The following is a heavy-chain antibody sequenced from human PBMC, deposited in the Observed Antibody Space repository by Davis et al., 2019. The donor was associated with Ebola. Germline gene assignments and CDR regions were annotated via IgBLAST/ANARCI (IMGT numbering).Heavy chain of an antibody. CDR1: GFTFSSYA. V-gene: IGHV3-30*04. CDR3: ARDLSSASLFDY. Sequence: GESLKISCAASGFTFSSYAMHWVRQAPGKGLEWVAVISYDGSSAHYADSVKGRFTISRDNSKNTQYLEMNSLRAEDTAVYYCARDLSSASLFDYWGQGTLVTVSS. J-gene: IGHJ4*02. CDR2: ISYDGSSA. D-gene: IGHD3-10*01.